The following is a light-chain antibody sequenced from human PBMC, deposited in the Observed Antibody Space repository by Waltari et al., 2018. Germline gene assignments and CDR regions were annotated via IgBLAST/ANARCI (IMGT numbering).Light chain of an antibody. CDR1: TPNIRNNY. Sequence: QSVLTQPPSVSAPPGQKVSISCSGSTPNIRNNYVSCYQQFPGEAPKVLIYGNDKRTTGIPDRFSGSKSGTSATLDITGLQTGDEAVYYCGTWDNTLSAVFGGGTKVTVL. CDR3: GTWDNTLSAV. J-gene: IGLJ2*01. CDR2: GND. V-gene: IGLV1-51*02.